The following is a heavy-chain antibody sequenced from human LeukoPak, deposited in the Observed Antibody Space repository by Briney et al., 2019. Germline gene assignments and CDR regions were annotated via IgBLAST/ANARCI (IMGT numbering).Heavy chain of an antibody. CDR2: IYTSGST. D-gene: IGHD2-8*02. V-gene: IGHV4-4*07. J-gene: IGHJ6*03. CDR1: GGSINDAS. Sequence: SETLSLTCTVSGGSINDASWNWIRKPPGKGLEWIGRIYTSGSTNYNPSLKSRVTMSVDTSKNQFSLKLSSVTAADTAVYYCARDRAALTTDIVLNYYMDVWGKGTTVTVSS. CDR3: ARDRAALTTDIVLNYYMDV.